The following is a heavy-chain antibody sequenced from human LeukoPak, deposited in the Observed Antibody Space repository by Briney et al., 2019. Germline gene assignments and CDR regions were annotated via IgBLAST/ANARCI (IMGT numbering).Heavy chain of an antibody. Sequence: GGSLRLSCAASGFTFINAWMSWVRQAPGKGLEWVCRIKSKAEGGTTGYAAPVKGRFTLSRDDSKNTLYLQMNSLKTEDTAVYYCTTGGAMVDYWGQGTLVTVSS. CDR2: IKSKAEGGTT. D-gene: IGHD2-8*01. V-gene: IGHV3-15*01. CDR1: GFTFINAW. J-gene: IGHJ4*02. CDR3: TTGGAMVDY.